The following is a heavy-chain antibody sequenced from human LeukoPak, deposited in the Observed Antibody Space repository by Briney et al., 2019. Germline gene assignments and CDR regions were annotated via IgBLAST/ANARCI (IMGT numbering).Heavy chain of an antibody. D-gene: IGHD2-15*01. J-gene: IGHJ6*04. CDR3: AKGVGINNYYYYGVDV. V-gene: IGHV3-23*01. Sequence: SGGSLRLSCAASGFAFSSYVLSRVRQAPGKGLKWVSAIGGSGGATYYAGSVKGRFTISRDNSKNTLYLQMNSLRADDTAVYYCAKGVGINNYYYYGVDVWGKGTTVTVSS. CDR1: GFAFSSYV. CDR2: IGGSGGAT.